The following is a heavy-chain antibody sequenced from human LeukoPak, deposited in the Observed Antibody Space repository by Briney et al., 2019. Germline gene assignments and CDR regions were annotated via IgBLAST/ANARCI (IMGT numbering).Heavy chain of an antibody. V-gene: IGHV1-69*13. Sequence: SVKVSCKASGGTFSSYAISWVRQAPGQGLEWMGGIIPIFGTANYAQKFQGRVTITADESTSTAYMELSSLRSEDTAVYYCARDSPYYDSSGYHTYTLDYWGQGTLVTVSS. J-gene: IGHJ4*02. CDR3: ARDSPYYDSSGYHTYTLDY. D-gene: IGHD3-22*01. CDR2: IIPIFGTA. CDR1: GGTFSSYA.